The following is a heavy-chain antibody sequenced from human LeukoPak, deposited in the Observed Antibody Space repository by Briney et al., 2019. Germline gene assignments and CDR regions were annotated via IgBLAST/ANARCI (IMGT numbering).Heavy chain of an antibody. CDR2: IYTSGST. CDR1: GGSISSASYY. D-gene: IGHD6-13*01. Sequence: SQTLSLTCTVSGGSISSASYYWSWIRQPAGKGLEWIGRIYTSGSTNYNPSLKSRVTISVDTSKNQFSLKLSSVTAADTAVYYCAMRERQAADFDYWGQGTLVTVSS. CDR3: AMRERQAADFDY. J-gene: IGHJ4*02. V-gene: IGHV4-61*02.